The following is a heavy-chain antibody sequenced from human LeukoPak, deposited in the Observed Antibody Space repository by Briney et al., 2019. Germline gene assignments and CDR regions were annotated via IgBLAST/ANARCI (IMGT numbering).Heavy chain of an antibody. Sequence: ASVKVSCTASGIHFTEPLIQRGRQAPGQGLEWMGWINPNSGDTKYGPKFQGRVTMTRDTSINTAYMEMSRLRSDDTAVYYCTRIKRIPRPSVNPVFLRTLSWGQGTLVTVSS. D-gene: IGHD3-3*01. J-gene: IGHJ5*02. CDR1: GIHFTEPL. CDR2: INPNSGDT. V-gene: IGHV1-2*02. CDR3: TRIKRIPRPSVNPVFLRTLS.